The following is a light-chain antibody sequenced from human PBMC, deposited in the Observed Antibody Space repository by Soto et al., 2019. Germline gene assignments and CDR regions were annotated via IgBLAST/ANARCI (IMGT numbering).Light chain of an antibody. J-gene: IGKJ5*01. CDR1: QSVSSSY. CDR3: QHRSIWPVS. Sequence: EIVLTQSPGTLSLSPGERATLSCRASQSVSSSYLAWYQQKPGQAPRLVIYGASNRATGIPPRFSGSGSATDFTLTISSLEPEDFAVYYCQHRSIWPVSFGQGTRLEIK. V-gene: IGKV3D-20*02. CDR2: GAS.